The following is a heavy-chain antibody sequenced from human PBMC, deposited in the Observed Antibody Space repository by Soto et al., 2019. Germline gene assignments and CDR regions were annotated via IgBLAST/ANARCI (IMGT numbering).Heavy chain of an antibody. D-gene: IGHD1-20*01. CDR1: GGSVSSGNYF. V-gene: IGHV4-39*01. Sequence: QLQLQESGPGLVKPAETLSLKCAVSGGSVSSGNYFWGWIRQPPGKGLEWIGNISYNGNTYYSPSLKSRVTMAVDTAQNRFYLRLTSVTDAATAVYYCARRLIGNWNQGHDFDFWGQGTLVTVSS. CDR2: ISYNGNT. CDR3: ARRLIGNWNQGHDFDF. J-gene: IGHJ3*01.